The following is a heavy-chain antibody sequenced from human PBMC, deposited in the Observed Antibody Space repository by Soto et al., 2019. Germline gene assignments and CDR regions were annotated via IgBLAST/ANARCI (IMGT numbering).Heavy chain of an antibody. CDR3: ARCYYDSSRDAFDI. D-gene: IGHD3-22*01. J-gene: IGHJ3*02. V-gene: IGHV1-18*01. Sequence: ASVKVSCKASGYTFTSYGISWVRQAPGQGLEWMGWISAYNGNTNYAQKFQGRVTITADESTSTAYMELSSLRSEDTAVYYCARCYYDSSRDAFDIWGQGTMVTVSS. CDR1: GYTFTSYG. CDR2: ISAYNGNT.